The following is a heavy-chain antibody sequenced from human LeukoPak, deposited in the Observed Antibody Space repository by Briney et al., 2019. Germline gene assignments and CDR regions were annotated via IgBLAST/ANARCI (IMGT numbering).Heavy chain of an antibody. CDR1: GGTFSSYA. Sequence: GASVKVSCKASGGTFSSYAISWVRQAPGQGLEWMGGIIPIFGTANYAQKFQGRVTITADESTSTAYMELSSLRSEDTAVYYCASFGAYGKTPPNWFDPWGQGTLVTVSS. J-gene: IGHJ5*02. CDR2: IIPIFGTA. D-gene: IGHD3-3*01. CDR3: ASFGAYGKTPPNWFDP. V-gene: IGHV1-69*13.